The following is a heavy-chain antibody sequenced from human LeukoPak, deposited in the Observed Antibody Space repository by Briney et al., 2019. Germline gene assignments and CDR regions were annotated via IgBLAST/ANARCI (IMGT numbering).Heavy chain of an antibody. CDR2: MSYDGSNK. V-gene: IGHV3-30*04. J-gene: IGHJ4*02. Sequence: GRSLRLSCAASGFTFSSYAMHWVRQAPGKGLEWVAVMSYDGSNKYYADSVKGRFTISRDNSKNTLYLQMNSLRAEDTAVYYCARDVAGYSSGWYDSYFDYWGQGTLVTVSS. D-gene: IGHD6-19*01. CDR1: GFTFSSYA. CDR3: ARDVAGYSSGWYDSYFDY.